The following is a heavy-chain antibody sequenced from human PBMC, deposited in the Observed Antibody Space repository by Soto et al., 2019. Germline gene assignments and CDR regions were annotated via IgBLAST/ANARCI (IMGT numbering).Heavy chain of an antibody. D-gene: IGHD4-17*01. Sequence: QVQLVQSGAEVKNPGDSVKVTCRASGYTLSNNYGISWVRQAPGQGLEWMGWINSYNGVTNNARKFQDRVTLTTDASTTTAYMELRSLRSDDTAIYYCARDRQNYGSLDYWGQGTLVTVSS. CDR2: INSYNGVT. CDR1: GYTLSNNYG. J-gene: IGHJ4*02. CDR3: ARDRQNYGSLDY. V-gene: IGHV1-18*01.